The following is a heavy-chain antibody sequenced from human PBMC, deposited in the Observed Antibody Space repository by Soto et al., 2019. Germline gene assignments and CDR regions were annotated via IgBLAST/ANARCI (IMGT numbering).Heavy chain of an antibody. J-gene: IGHJ1*01. CDR3: ANIRITYGSGSYELNVKKYFQH. Sequence: GGSLRLSCAASGFTFSSYAMSWVRQAPGKGLEWVSAISGSGGSTYYADSVKGRFTISRDNSKNTLYLQMNSLRAEDTAVYYCANIRITYGSGSYELNVKKYFQHWGQGTLVTVSS. D-gene: IGHD3-10*01. CDR2: ISGSGGST. V-gene: IGHV3-23*01. CDR1: GFTFSSYA.